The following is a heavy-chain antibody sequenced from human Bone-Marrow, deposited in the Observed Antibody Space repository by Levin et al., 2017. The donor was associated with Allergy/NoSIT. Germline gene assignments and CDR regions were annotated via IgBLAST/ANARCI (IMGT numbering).Heavy chain of an antibody. V-gene: IGHV3-11*01. J-gene: IGHJ6*02. D-gene: IGHD7-27*01. CDR2: ISGYGNTI. CDR3: ARAALGSYYYGMDV. Sequence: GGSLRLSCAASGVTFSTYYMSWIRQAPGKGLEWLSYISGYGNTIYYADSVKGRFTVSRDNAQNSVYLLMNNLRAEDTAVYYCARAALGSYYYGMDVWGQGTTVTVSS. CDR1: GVTFSTYY.